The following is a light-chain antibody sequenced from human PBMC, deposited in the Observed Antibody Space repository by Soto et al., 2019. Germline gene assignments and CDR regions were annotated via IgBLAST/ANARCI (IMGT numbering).Light chain of an antibody. CDR1: QTISIW. V-gene: IGKV1-5*03. CDR2: KAS. J-gene: IGKJ1*01. Sequence: DIQMTQSPSTLSASVGDRVTITCRASQTISIWLAWYQQKPGKAPKVLIYKASTLESGVPSRFSGSGSGTQFTLTISSLQPDDFATYYCQQYNSYSRTFGQGTKVEIK. CDR3: QQYNSYSRT.